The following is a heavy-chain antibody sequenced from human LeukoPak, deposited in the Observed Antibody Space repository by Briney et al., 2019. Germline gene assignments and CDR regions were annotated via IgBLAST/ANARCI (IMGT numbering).Heavy chain of an antibody. CDR1: GGSISSYY. CDR3: ARDGSSGYTPFDY. Sequence: SETLSLTCNVSGGSISSYYWSWIRQPPGKGLEWIGYIYYSGSTNYNPSLKSRVTISVDTSKNQFSLKLSSVTAADTAVYYCARDGSSGYTPFDYWGQGTLVTVSS. CDR2: IYYSGST. V-gene: IGHV4-59*01. J-gene: IGHJ4*02. D-gene: IGHD3-22*01.